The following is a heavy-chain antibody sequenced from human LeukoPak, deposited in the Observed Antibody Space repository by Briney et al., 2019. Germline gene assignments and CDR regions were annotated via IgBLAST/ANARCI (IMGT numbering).Heavy chain of an antibody. CDR3: AFSSSWYGAPSYYFDY. V-gene: IGHV1-2*02. CDR2: INPNSGGT. Sequence: ASVKVSCKASGYTFTGYYMHWVRQAPGQGLEWMGWINPNSGGTNYAQKFQGRVTMTRDTSISTAHMELSRLRSDDTAVYYFAFSSSWYGAPSYYFDYWGQGTLVTVSS. D-gene: IGHD6-13*01. CDR1: GYTFTGYY. J-gene: IGHJ4*02.